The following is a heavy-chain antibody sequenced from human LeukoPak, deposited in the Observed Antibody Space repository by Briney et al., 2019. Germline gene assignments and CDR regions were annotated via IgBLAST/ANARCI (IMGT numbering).Heavy chain of an antibody. J-gene: IGHJ4*02. D-gene: IGHD3-10*01. CDR1: GGSISSGGYY. Sequence: SETLSLTCTVSGGSISSGGYYWSWIRQPPGKGLEWIGYIYYSGSTYYNPSLKSRVTISVDTSKNQFSLKLSSVTAADTAVYYCARDGSGGSGSSYWGQGTLVTVSS. CDR2: IYYSGST. CDR3: ARDGSGGSGSSY. V-gene: IGHV4-31*03.